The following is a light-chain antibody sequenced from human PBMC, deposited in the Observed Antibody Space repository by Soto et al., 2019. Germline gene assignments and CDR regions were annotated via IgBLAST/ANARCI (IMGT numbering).Light chain of an antibody. Sequence: EIVMTQSPATLSLSPGERAALSCRASQSINSELAWYQQKPGQPPRLLIYGASTRATGVPARFTGSESGSESTLTISGLPSEDFAVYYCQQDHNWPLTFGQGTRLEI. CDR2: GAS. J-gene: IGKJ2*01. CDR1: QSINSE. V-gene: IGKV3-15*01. CDR3: QQDHNWPLT.